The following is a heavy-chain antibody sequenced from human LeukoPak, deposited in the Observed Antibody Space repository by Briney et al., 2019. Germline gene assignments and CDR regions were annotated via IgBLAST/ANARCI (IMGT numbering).Heavy chain of an antibody. CDR2: ISSNGRNI. CDR1: GFTFSNYG. D-gene: IGHD6-13*01. Sequence: PGGSLRLSCAASGFTFSNYGMNWVRQAPGKGLEWVSYISSNGRNINYADSVRGRLTISRDNAKSSLYLQMNSLRVEDRAVYYCARGGAARPDFWGQGTLVTVSA. J-gene: IGHJ4*02. CDR3: ARGGAARPDF. V-gene: IGHV3-48*04.